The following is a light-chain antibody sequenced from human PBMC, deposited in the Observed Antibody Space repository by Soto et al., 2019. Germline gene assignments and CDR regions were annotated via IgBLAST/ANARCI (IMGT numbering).Light chain of an antibody. J-gene: IGLJ2*01. CDR2: HVS. CDR1: SSDVAGYNY. CDR3: SSYTISSTVV. Sequence: QSALTQPASVSGSPGQSITMSCTGTSSDVAGYNYVSWYQQHPGKVPRLMIYHVSNRPSGVSNRFSGSQSGHTASLTLFGPQAEDEADYYCSSYTISSTVVFGGGTKLTVL. V-gene: IGLV2-14*01.